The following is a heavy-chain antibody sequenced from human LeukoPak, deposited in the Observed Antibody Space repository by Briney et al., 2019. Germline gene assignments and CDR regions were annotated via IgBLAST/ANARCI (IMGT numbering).Heavy chain of an antibody. Sequence: SETLSRTCTVSGGSISSYYWSWIRQPPGKGLECIGYMYYGGSANYNPSLKSRVTISVDTSKNQFSLKLSSVTAADTAVYYCARWAVVGATKGFDYWGQGTLVTVSS. CDR2: MYYGGSA. CDR1: GGSISSYY. CDR3: ARWAVVGATKGFDY. J-gene: IGHJ4*02. V-gene: IGHV4-59*01. D-gene: IGHD1-26*01.